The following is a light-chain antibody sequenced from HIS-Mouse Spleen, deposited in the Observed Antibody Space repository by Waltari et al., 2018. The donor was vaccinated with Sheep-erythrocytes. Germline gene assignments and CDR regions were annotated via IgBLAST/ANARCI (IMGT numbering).Light chain of an antibody. CDR1: NLGDKY. V-gene: IGLV3-1*01. Sequence: SYELPHPPSVSVSPGQTASRPCSGDNLGDKYSCWYHQKPGQSPVLVIYQDSKRPSGIPERFSGSNSGNTATLTISGTQAMDEADYYCQAWDSSTVVFGGGTKLTVL. J-gene: IGLJ2*01. CDR3: QAWDSSTVV. CDR2: QDS.